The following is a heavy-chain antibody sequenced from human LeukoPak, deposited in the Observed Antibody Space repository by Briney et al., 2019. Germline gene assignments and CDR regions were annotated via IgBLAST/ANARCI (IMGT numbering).Heavy chain of an antibody. J-gene: IGHJ6*03. D-gene: IGHD2-15*01. CDR2: IKQDGSEK. CDR3: ATQDLYYYYYMDV. V-gene: IGHV3-7*01. CDR1: GFTFSSYW. Sequence: PGGSLRLSCAASGFTFSSYWMSWVRQAPGKGLEWVANIKQDGSEKYYVDSVKGRLTISRDNAKNSLYLQMNSLRAEDTAVYYCATQDLYYYYYMDVWGKGTTVTVSS.